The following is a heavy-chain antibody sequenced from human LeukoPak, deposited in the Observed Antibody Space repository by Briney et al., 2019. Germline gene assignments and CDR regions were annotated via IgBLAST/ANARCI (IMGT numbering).Heavy chain of an antibody. CDR2: INHSGST. D-gene: IGHD4-17*01. Sequence: PSEILSLTCAVYGGSFSGYYWSWIRQPPGKGLEWIGEINHSGSTNYNPSLKSRVTISVDTSKNQFSLKLSSVTAADTAVYYCARAPRGDYGAFDIWGQGTMVTVSS. CDR3: ARAPRGDYGAFDI. V-gene: IGHV4-34*01. J-gene: IGHJ3*02. CDR1: GGSFSGYY.